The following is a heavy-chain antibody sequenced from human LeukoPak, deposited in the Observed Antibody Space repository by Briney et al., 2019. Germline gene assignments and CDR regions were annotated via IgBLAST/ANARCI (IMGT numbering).Heavy chain of an antibody. CDR3: ARELPYQLLRIRNGPMWVFDY. CDR2: ISSSSSYI. V-gene: IGHV3-21*01. CDR1: GFTFSSYS. D-gene: IGHD2-2*01. Sequence: GGSLRLSCAASGFTFSSYSMNWVRQAPGKGLEWVSSISSSSSYIYYADSVKGRFPISRDNAKNSLYLQMNSLRAEDTAVYYCARELPYQLLRIRNGPMWVFDYWGQGTLVTVSS. J-gene: IGHJ4*02.